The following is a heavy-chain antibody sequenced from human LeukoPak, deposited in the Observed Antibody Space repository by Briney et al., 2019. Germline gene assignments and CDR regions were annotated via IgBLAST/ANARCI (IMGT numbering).Heavy chain of an antibody. CDR3: ARDIGITMVRGAPAGWFDP. D-gene: IGHD3-10*01. V-gene: IGHV1-3*01. CDR1: GYTFTSYA. CDR2: INAGNGNT. Sequence: ASVKVSCKASGYTFTSYAMHWVRQAPGQRLEWMGWINAGNGNTKYSQKFQGRVTITRDTSASTAYMELSSLRSEDTAAYYCARDIGITMVRGAPAGWFDPWGQGTLVTVSS. J-gene: IGHJ5*02.